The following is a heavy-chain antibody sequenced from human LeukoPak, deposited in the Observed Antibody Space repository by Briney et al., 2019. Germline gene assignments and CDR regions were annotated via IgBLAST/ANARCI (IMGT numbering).Heavy chain of an antibody. CDR1: GGSMSGHY. CDR2: VLYSGST. V-gene: IGHV4-59*11. CDR3: ARDRLD. J-gene: IGHJ4*02. Sequence: PSETLSLTCTVSGGSMSGHYWSWIRQPPGKGLQWMGFVLYSGSTNYNPSLESRVTTSIDTSKNQFSLKLRSVTDADTAVYYCARDRLDWGQGTLVTVSS.